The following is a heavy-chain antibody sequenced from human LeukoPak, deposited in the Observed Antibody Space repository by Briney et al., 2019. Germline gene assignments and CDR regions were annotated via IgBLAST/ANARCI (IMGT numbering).Heavy chain of an antibody. D-gene: IGHD6-13*01. V-gene: IGHV3-74*01. CDR1: GFTFSTYW. J-gene: IGHJ4*02. Sequence: GGSLRLSCAASGFTFSTYWMHWVRQAPGKGLVWVSRLNIDGSSTSYADSVKGRFTISRDNSKNTVYVQMNSLRAEDTAVYYCARVGYTGTWYSSPPFDYWGQGTLVTVSS. CDR3: ARVGYTGTWYSSPPFDY. CDR2: LNIDGSST.